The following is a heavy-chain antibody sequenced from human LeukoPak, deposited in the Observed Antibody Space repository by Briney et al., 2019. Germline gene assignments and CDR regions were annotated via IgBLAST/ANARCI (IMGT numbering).Heavy chain of an antibody. CDR1: GFTFSSYW. V-gene: IGHV3-7*01. D-gene: IGHD3-9*01. J-gene: IGHJ4*02. CDR3: ARSLRPYYDILTGYFAFDY. CDR2: IKQEGSEK. Sequence: GGSLRLSCAASGFTFSSYWMSWVRQAPGKGLEWVANIKQEGSEKYYVDSVKGRFTISRDNAKNSLYLQMNSLRAEDTAVYYCARSLRPYYDILTGYFAFDYWGQGTLVTVSS.